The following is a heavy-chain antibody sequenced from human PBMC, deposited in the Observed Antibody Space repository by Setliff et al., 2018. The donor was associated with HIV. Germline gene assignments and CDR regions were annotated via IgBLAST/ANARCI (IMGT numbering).Heavy chain of an antibody. Sequence: GGSLRLSCKATGFSFSLYAMSWVRQAPGKGLEWLSYISSSGTTTYYADSVKGRFTISRDNAKNSVLLQMNSLRVEDTAVYFCAAQGVLWGQGTQVTVSS. CDR2: ISSSGTTT. CDR3: AAQGVL. J-gene: IGHJ4*02. CDR1: GFSFSLYA. V-gene: IGHV3-11*04.